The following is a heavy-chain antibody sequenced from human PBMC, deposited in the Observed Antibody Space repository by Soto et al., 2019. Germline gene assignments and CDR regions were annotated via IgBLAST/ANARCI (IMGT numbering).Heavy chain of an antibody. J-gene: IGHJ4*02. CDR1: GASIISENW. V-gene: IGHV4-4*02. CDR2: IHHTGST. CDR3: AKSWELRRFFAS. Sequence: KPSETLSLTCAVSGASIISENWWTWVRQSPGKGLEWIGEIHHTGSTTYNPSLDSRVTMSVDKSKNHFSLILSSVTAADTALYYCAKSWELRRFFASWGQGTLVTVSS. D-gene: IGHD1-26*01.